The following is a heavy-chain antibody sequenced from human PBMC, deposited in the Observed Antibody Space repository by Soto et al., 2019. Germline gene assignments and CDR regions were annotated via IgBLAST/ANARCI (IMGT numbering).Heavy chain of an antibody. V-gene: IGHV1-18*01. Sequence: ASVKVSCKASGYTFTTYGVSWLRQAPGQGLEWMGWISAYNGNTNYAQRLQGRVTMTTDTSTSTAYMELGSLTSDDTAVYYCARDIRDFAASDGFDDWGQGTLVTVSS. CDR1: GYTFTTYG. CDR2: ISAYNGNT. CDR3: ARDIRDFAASDGFDD. J-gene: IGHJ4*02. D-gene: IGHD2-15*01.